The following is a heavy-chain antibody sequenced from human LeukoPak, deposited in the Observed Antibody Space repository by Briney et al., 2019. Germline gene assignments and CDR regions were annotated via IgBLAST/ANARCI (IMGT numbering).Heavy chain of an antibody. Sequence: LTGGSLRLSCAASGFTFSSHDMHWVRQPTGKGLKWVAVIGTAGNTYYTDSVKGRFTISRENAKNSLYLQMDNLRAEDTAVYYCARSKSYSSGWTDFDCWGQGTLVTVSS. J-gene: IGHJ4*02. V-gene: IGHV3-13*01. CDR3: ARSKSYSSGWTDFDC. CDR2: IGTAGNT. CDR1: GFTFSSHD. D-gene: IGHD6-19*01.